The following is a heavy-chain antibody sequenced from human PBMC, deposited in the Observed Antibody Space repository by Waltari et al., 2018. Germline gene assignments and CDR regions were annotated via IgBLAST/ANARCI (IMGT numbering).Heavy chain of an antibody. CDR3: ARDFPTMQWLIGY. CDR2: INPNSGGT. CDR1: GYTFTSYG. J-gene: IGHJ4*02. Sequence: QVQLVQSGAEVKKPGASVKVSCKASGYTFTSYGISWVRQAPGQGLEWMGWINPNSGGTNYAQKFQGRVTMTRDTSISTAYMELSKLRSDDTAVYYCARDFPTMQWLIGYWGQGTLVTVSS. D-gene: IGHD6-19*01. V-gene: IGHV1-2*02.